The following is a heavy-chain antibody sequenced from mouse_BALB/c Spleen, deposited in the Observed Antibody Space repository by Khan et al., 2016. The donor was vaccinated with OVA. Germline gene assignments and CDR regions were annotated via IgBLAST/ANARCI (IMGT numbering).Heavy chain of an antibody. Sequence: EVELVESGGGLVQPGDSLRLSCATSGFTFTDYYMSWVRQPPGKALEWLGFIRNKANGYTSEYSAYVKGRFTISRDNSQSILYLQLIILRSEDSATYDCARDRGKDNRYAAYWGQGTLVTVSA. CDR2: IRNKANGYTS. V-gene: IGHV7-3*02. J-gene: IGHJ3*01. CDR3: ARDRGKDNRYAAY. CDR1: GFTFTDYY. D-gene: IGHD2-14*01.